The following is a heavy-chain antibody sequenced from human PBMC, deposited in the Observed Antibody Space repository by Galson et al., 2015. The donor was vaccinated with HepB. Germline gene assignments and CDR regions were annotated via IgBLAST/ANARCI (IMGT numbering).Heavy chain of an antibody. J-gene: IGHJ1*01. CDR3: AKDLLAVTGTLGYFQH. CDR2: ISWNSGSI. CDR1: GFTFDDYA. D-gene: IGHD6-19*01. V-gene: IGHV3-9*01. Sequence: SLRLSCAASGFTFDDYAMHWVRQAPGKGLEWVPGISWNSGSIGYADSLRGRFTISRDNAKNSLYLQMNSLRPEDTALYYCAKDLLAVTGTLGYFQHWGQGTLVTVSS.